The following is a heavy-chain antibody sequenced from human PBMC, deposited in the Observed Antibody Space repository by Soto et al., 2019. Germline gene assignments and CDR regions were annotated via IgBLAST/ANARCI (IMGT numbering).Heavy chain of an antibody. CDR3: ARAGAWGSNYDDAAFDA. J-gene: IGHJ3*01. V-gene: IGHV1-3*01. CDR1: GYTFTSDA. CDR2: INVGTGHT. Sequence: VHLVQSGAEVKKPGASVKVSCRASGYTFTSDAMHWVRQAPGQGLEWLGWINVGTGHTTFSQKFQGRVSITRVTYASTAYMELSSLRSEDTAIYYCARAGAWGSNYDDAAFDAWGQGTKVTVSS. D-gene: IGHD3-22*01.